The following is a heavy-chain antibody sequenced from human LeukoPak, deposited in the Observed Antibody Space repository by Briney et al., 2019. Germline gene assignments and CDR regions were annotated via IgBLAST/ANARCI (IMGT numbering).Heavy chain of an antibody. CDR3: ATHTRLWFGESLSNWFDP. CDR2: ISGSGGST. V-gene: IGHV3-23*01. J-gene: IGHJ5*02. CDR1: GFTFSNAW. Sequence: PGGPLRLSCAASGFTFSNAWMSWVCQAPGKGLEWVSAISGSGGSTYYADSVKGRFTISRDNSKNTLYLQMNSLRAEDTAVYYCATHTRLWFGESLSNWFDPWGQGTLVTVSS. D-gene: IGHD3-10*01.